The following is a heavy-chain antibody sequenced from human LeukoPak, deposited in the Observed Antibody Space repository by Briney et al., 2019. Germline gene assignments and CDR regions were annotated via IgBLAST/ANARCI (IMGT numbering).Heavy chain of an antibody. Sequence: GGSLRLSCAASGFTFSSYAMSWVRQAPGKGLEWVSAISGSSGSTYYADSVKGRFTISRDNSKNTLFLQMNSLRAEDTAVYYCAKSFDYGGNSLGSFFDYWGQGTLVIVSS. CDR2: ISGSSGST. J-gene: IGHJ4*02. D-gene: IGHD4-23*01. V-gene: IGHV3-23*01. CDR3: AKSFDYGGNSLGSFFDY. CDR1: GFTFSSYA.